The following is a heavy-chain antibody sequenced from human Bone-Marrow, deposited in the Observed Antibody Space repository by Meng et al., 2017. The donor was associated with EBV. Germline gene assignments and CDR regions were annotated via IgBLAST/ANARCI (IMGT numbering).Heavy chain of an antibody. J-gene: IGHJ4*02. Sequence: EGGLVGCGGGGVRPGGSLRLSCAAPGFTFDEYGMGWVRQAPGKGLEGVSYISSSGSTIYYADSVKGRFTISRDNAKNSLYLQMNSLRAEDTVVYYCANEGGELKGWGQGTLVTVSS. CDR2: ISSSGSTI. CDR1: GFTFDEYG. D-gene: IGHD1-26*01. V-gene: IGHV3-48*04. CDR3: ANEGGELKG.